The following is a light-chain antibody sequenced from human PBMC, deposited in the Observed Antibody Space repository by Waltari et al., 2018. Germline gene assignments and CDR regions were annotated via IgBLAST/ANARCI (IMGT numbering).Light chain of an antibody. CDR2: AAS. J-gene: IGKJ1*01. CDR3: QQYYDYQRS. Sequence: AIRMTQSPSSLPASTGDRVTIPCRARQSVSTYLAWYQQKPGKAPKLLIYAASTLQRGVPLRFSGSGSGTDFTLSISCLQSEDFATYYCQQYYDYQRSFGQGTKVEIK. V-gene: IGKV1-8*01. CDR1: QSVSTY.